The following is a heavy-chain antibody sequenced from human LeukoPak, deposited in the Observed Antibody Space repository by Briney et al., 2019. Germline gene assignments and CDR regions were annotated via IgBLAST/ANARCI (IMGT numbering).Heavy chain of an antibody. Sequence: PSQTLSLTCTVSGGSISSGGYYWSWIRQHPGKGLEWIGYTYYSGSTYYNPSLKSRVTISVDTSKNQFSLKLSSVTAADTAVYHCAREVVVAAKQFDPWGQGTLVTVSS. J-gene: IGHJ5*02. CDR1: GGSISSGGYY. CDR3: AREVVVAAKQFDP. D-gene: IGHD2-15*01. CDR2: TYYSGST. V-gene: IGHV4-31*03.